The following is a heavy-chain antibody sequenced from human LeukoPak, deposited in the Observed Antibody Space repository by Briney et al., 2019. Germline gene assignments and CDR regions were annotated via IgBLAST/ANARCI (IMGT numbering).Heavy chain of an antibody. V-gene: IGHV3-23*01. CDR1: GFTFSNYG. CDR2: ITASSSST. J-gene: IGHJ4*02. CDR3: AKGWGKFDY. D-gene: IGHD3-16*01. Sequence: GGSLRLSCEASGFTFSNYGMSWVRQAPGKGLEWVSAITASSSSTHDADSVQGRFTISRDNFKNTLYLQMNSLRPEDTAIYYCAKGWGKFDYWGQGTLVTVSS.